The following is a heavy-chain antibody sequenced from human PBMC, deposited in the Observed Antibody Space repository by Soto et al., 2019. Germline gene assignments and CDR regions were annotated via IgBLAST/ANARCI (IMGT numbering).Heavy chain of an antibody. J-gene: IGHJ6*02. CDR3: AAPRDEYGSGVSWFTYGMDI. CDR1: GFTFSDFA. Sequence: LRLSCLASGFTFSDFAMTWVRHVPGRGLEWVASLDGAGGSTYYAESVRGRFSISRDNSQNTLFLQMRRLTVDDTAIYYCAAPRDEYGSGVSWFTYGMDIWGQGTTVTVSS. CDR2: LDGAGGST. D-gene: IGHD3-10*01. V-gene: IGHV3-23*01.